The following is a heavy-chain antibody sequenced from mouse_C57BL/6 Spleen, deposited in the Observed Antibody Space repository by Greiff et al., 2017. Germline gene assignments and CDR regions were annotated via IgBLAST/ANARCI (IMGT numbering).Heavy chain of an antibody. CDR1: GYTFTSYW. V-gene: IGHV1-69*01. J-gene: IGHJ2*01. CDR3: ARGGGQGYFDY. D-gene: IGHD3-3*01. CDR2: IDPSDSYT. Sequence: QVQLQQPGAELVMPGASVKLSCKASGYTFTSYWMHWVKQRPGHGLEWIGEIDPSDSYTNYNQQFKGKSTLTVDKSSSTAYMQLSSLTSEDSAVYYCARGGGQGYFDYWGQGTTLTVSS.